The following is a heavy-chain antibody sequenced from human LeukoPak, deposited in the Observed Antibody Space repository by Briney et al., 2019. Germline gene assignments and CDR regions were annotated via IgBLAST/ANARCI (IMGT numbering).Heavy chain of an antibody. CDR1: GGSINSYY. V-gene: IGHV4-4*07. D-gene: IGHD4-23*01. J-gene: IGHJ4*02. Sequence: SETLSLTCTVSGGSINSYYWSWIRQPAGRGLEWIGRIYSSGSTTYNPSLKSRVSMSVDTSKNQFSLKLTSVTAADTAVYYCARGGKATVVTMWGQGILVTVSS. CDR3: ARGGKATVVTM. CDR2: IYSSGST.